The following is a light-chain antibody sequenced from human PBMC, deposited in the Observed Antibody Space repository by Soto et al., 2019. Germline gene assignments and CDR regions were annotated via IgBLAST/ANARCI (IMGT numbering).Light chain of an antibody. V-gene: IGKV1-5*01. Sequence: EIQMTQSPSTLSASVGDRFTITCRASQSISSWLAWYQQKPGKAPKLLIYDASSLESGVTSRFSGSGSGTEFTLTISSLQPDDFATYYCQQYNSYSGTVGPGTQVDIK. CDR2: DAS. CDR3: QQYNSYSGT. CDR1: QSISSW. J-gene: IGKJ1*01.